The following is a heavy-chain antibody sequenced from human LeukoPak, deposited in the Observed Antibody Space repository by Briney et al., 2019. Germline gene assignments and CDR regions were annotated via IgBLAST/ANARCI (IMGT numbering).Heavy chain of an antibody. J-gene: IGHJ3*02. CDR1: GFTFSNHN. D-gene: IGHD5-18*01. CDR2: ISTSSSYI. V-gene: IGHV3-21*01. CDR3: ARARSSYGYGDAFDI. Sequence: GGSLRLSCAASGFTFSNHNMNWVRQAPGKGLEWVSSISTSSSYIYYADSVKGRFTISRDNSKNTLYLQMNSLRAEDTAVYYCARARSSYGYGDAFDIWGQGTMVTVSS.